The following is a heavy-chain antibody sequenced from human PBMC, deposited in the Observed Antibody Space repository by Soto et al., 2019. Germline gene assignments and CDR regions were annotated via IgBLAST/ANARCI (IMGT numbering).Heavy chain of an antibody. J-gene: IGHJ6*04. CDR3: ASWRHDIQDYYYYYGMDV. Sequence: ASVKVSCKASGYTFTGYYMHWVRQAPGQGLEWMGWINPNSGGTNYAQRFQGWVTMTRDTSISTAYMELSRLRSDDTAVYYCASWRHDIQDYYYYYGMDVWGKGTTVTVSS. CDR2: INPNSGGT. CDR1: GYTFTGYY. D-gene: IGHD3-9*01. V-gene: IGHV1-2*04.